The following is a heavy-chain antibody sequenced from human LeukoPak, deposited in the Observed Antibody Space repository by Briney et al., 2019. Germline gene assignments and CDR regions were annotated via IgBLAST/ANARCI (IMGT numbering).Heavy chain of an antibody. Sequence: GASVKVSCKASGYTFTSYGISWVRQAPGQGLEWMGRIIPILGIANYAQKFQGRVTITADKSTSTAYMELSSLRSEDTAVYYCARDRLRYCSSTSCPPGYYYGMDVWGQGTTVTVSS. V-gene: IGHV1-69*04. CDR2: IIPILGIA. CDR3: ARDRLRYCSSTSCPPGYYYGMDV. D-gene: IGHD2-2*01. CDR1: GYTFTSYG. J-gene: IGHJ6*02.